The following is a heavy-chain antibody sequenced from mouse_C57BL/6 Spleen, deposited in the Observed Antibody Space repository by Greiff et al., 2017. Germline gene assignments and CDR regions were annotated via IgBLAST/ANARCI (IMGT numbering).Heavy chain of an antibody. J-gene: IGHJ2*01. CDR3: ARSSGDYAYYFDY. CDR1: GYTFTSYW. V-gene: IGHV1-69*01. CDR2: IDPSDSDT. Sequence: VQLQQPGAELVMPGASVKLSCKASGYTFTSYWMHWVKQRPGQGLEWIGKIDPSDSDTNYNQKFKGKATLTVDKSSSTAYMPLSSLTSEDSAVSSCARSSGDYAYYFDYWGQGTTLTVSS. D-gene: IGHD2-4*01.